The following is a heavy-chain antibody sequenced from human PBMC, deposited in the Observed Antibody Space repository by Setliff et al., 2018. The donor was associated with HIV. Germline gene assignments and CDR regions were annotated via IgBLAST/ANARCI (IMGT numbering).Heavy chain of an antibody. CDR2: IIPIFGTP. CDR3: ASSAGAVPTTAPYGDYYYYFYMDV. V-gene: IGHV1-69*05. CDR1: GGIFSRFA. D-gene: IGHD1-1*01. J-gene: IGHJ6*03. Sequence: SVKVSCKASGGIFSRFAFSWVRQAPGQGLEWMGGIIPIFGTPNYVQKFQGRVTITTDESTNTVYMELYSLTSEDTAIYYCASSAGAVPTTAPYGDYYYYFYMDVWGKGTTVTVS.